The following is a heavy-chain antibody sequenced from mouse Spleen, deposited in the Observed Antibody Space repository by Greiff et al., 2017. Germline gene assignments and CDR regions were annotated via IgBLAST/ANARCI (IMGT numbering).Heavy chain of an antibody. V-gene: IGHV1-15*01. Sequence: QVQLKQSGAELVRPGASVTLSCKASGYTFTDYEMHWVKQTPVHGLEWIGAIDPETGGTAYNQKFKGKAILTADKSSSTAYMELRSLTSEDSAVYYCTSPLTGSSHWYFDVWGTGTTVTVSS. CDR3: TSPLTGSSHWYFDV. CDR1: GYTFTDYE. CDR2: IDPETGGT. J-gene: IGHJ1*03. D-gene: IGHD4-1*01.